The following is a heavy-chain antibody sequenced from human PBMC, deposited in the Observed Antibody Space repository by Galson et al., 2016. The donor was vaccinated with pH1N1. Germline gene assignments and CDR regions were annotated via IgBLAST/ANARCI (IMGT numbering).Heavy chain of an antibody. CDR2: IKSKADGGTA. J-gene: IGHJ6*02. CDR1: GFTFRHAW. V-gene: IGHV3-15*01. D-gene: IGHD4-17*01. CDR3: TIQPYGVYGVYFFSYYGNDV. Sequence: SLRLSCAVSGFTFRHAWMSWVRQAPGKGLEWVGRIKSKADGGTADYVAPVQGRFTVSRDDSKNTLYLQMNSLKMEDTAVYYCTIQPYGVYGVYFFSYYGNDVWGQGTTVTVSS.